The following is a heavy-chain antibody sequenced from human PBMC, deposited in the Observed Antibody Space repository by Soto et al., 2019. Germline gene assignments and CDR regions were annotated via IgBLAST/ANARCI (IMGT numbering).Heavy chain of an antibody. D-gene: IGHD4-4*01. Sequence: VQLVESGGGVVQPGRSLRLSCAASGFTFSSYAMHWVRQAPGKGLEWVAVISYDGSNKYYADSVKGRFTISRDNSKNTLYLQMNSLRAEDTAVYYCARATVTTDPYYYYYGMDVWGQGTTVTVSS. J-gene: IGHJ6*02. CDR1: GFTFSSYA. CDR2: ISYDGSNK. CDR3: ARATVTTDPYYYYYGMDV. V-gene: IGHV3-30-3*01.